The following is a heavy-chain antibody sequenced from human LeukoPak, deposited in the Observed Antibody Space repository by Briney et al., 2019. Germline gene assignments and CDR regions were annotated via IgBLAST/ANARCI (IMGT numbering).Heavy chain of an antibody. CDR3: ARVVSSSWSRFDY. Sequence: ASVKVSCKASGYTFTGYYMHWVRQAPGQGLEWMGWINPNSGGTNYAQKFQGRVTMTRDTSISTAYMELSRLRSDDTAVYYCARVVSSSWSRFDYWGQGTLVTVPS. D-gene: IGHD6-13*01. CDR2: INPNSGGT. J-gene: IGHJ4*02. CDR1: GYTFTGYY. V-gene: IGHV1-2*02.